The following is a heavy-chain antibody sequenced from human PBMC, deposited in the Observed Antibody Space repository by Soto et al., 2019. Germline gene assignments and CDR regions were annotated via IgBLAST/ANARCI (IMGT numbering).Heavy chain of an antibody. CDR3: ARDLRVADYYYYGMDV. CDR1: GFTVSSNY. V-gene: IGHV3-53*01. Sequence: GGSLRLSCAASGFTVSSNYMSWVRQAPGKGLEWVSVIYSGGSTYYADSVKGRFTISRDNSKNTLYLQMNSLRAEDTAVYYCARDLRVADYYYYGMDVWGQGTTVTVSS. J-gene: IGHJ6*02. D-gene: IGHD3-3*01. CDR2: IYSGGST.